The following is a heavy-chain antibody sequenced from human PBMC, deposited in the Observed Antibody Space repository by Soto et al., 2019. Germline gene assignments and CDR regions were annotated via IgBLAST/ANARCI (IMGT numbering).Heavy chain of an antibody. CDR2: IGSSGGYI. Sequence: LRLSCAVSGFIFSDFSMNWVRQAPGKGLEWVASIGSSGGYIFYADSVKGRFTISRDNANKSLDLEINSLRGEDTAVYYCAREKKHQSLGGRFGMDVWGQGTTVTVSS. V-gene: IGHV3-21*01. CDR1: GFIFSDFS. J-gene: IGHJ6*02. D-gene: IGHD2-2*01. CDR3: AREKKHQSLGGRFGMDV.